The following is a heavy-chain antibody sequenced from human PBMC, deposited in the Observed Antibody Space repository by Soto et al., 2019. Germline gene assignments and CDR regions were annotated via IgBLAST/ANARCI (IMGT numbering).Heavy chain of an antibody. V-gene: IGHV1-18*01. CDR1: GYTFITYG. Sequence: ASVKVSCKTSGYTFITYGVTWVRQAPGQGLEWMGWITPYNGKTHYAQKFQDRVTMTTDTAATTAYMELRSLTSDDSAMYFCARDTSHYFDHWGQGILVTVSS. CDR3: ARDTSHYFDH. D-gene: IGHD2-2*01. J-gene: IGHJ4*02. CDR2: ITPYNGKT.